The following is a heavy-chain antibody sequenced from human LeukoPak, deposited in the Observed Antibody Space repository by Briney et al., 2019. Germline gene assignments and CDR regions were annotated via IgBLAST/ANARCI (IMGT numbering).Heavy chain of an antibody. CDR2: IRSKAYGGTT. Sequence: PGGSLRLSCTASGFTFGDYAMSWVRQALGKGLQWIGFIRSKAYGGTTEYAASVEGRFTISRDDSKSIAYLLMNSLKTEDTAVYYCTRSGNYYDSRGYPKYYFDCWGQGTLVAVSS. D-gene: IGHD3-22*01. CDR3: TRSGNYYDSRGYPKYYFDC. V-gene: IGHV3-49*04. CDR1: GFTFGDYA. J-gene: IGHJ4*02.